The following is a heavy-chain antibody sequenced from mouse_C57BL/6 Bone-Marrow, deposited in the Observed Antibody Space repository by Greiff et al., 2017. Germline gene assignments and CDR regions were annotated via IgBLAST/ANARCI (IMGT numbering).Heavy chain of an antibody. CDR3: TREEDGYYGLDY. D-gene: IGHD2-3*01. Sequence: VQLQQSGAELVRPGASVKLSCTASGFNIKDDYMHWVKQRPEQGLEWIGWIDPENGDTEYASKFQGKATITADTSSNTAYLQLSSLTSEDTAVYYCTREEDGYYGLDYWGQGTTLTGSS. J-gene: IGHJ2*01. CDR1: GFNIKDDY. CDR2: IDPENGDT. V-gene: IGHV14-4*01.